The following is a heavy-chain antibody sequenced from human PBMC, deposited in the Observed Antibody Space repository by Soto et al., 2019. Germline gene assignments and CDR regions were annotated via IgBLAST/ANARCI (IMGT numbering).Heavy chain of an antibody. Sequence: QVQLQESGPGLVKPSQTLSLTCTVSGGSISSGGYYWSWIRQHPGKGLEWIGYIYYSGSTYYNPSLQSRVTISVDTSKNQFSLKLSSVTAADTAVYYCARGAGTVTTGFYYGMDVWGQGTTVTVSS. D-gene: IGHD4-17*01. J-gene: IGHJ6*02. V-gene: IGHV4-31*03. CDR2: IYYSGST. CDR1: GGSISSGGYY. CDR3: ARGAGTVTTGFYYGMDV.